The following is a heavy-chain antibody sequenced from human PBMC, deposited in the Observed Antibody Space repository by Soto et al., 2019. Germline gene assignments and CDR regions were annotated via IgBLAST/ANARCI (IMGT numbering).Heavy chain of an antibody. CDR1: GFTFSSYA. J-gene: IGHJ4*02. CDR3: AKVYDSSGYYGGVFDY. D-gene: IGHD3-22*01. CDR2: ISGSGGST. V-gene: IGHV3-23*01. Sequence: EVQLLESGGGLVQPGGSLRLSCAASGFTFSSYAMSWVRQAPGKGLEWVSVISGSGGSTYYADSVKGRFTISRDNSKNTLYLQMNSLRAEDTAVYYCAKVYDSSGYYGGVFDYWGQGTLVTVSS.